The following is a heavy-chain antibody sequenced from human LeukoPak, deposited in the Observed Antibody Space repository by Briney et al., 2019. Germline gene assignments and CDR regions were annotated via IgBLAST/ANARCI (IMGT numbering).Heavy chain of an antibody. CDR1: GGSISSYY. J-gene: IGHJ5*02. Sequence: SETLSLTCTVSGGSISSYYWSWIRQPPGKGLEGIGYIYYSGSTNYNPSLKSRVTISVDTSKNQFSLKRSSVTAADTAVYYCARGIVVVPAAMFDPWGQGTLVTVSS. CDR3: ARGIVVVPAAMFDP. CDR2: IYYSGST. D-gene: IGHD2-2*01. V-gene: IGHV4-59*01.